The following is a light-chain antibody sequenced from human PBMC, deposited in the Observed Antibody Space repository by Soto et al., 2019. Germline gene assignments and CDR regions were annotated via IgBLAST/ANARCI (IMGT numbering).Light chain of an antibody. CDR2: SNN. J-gene: IGLJ1*01. V-gene: IGLV1-40*03. Sequence: QSVLTQPPSVSGAPGQRVTISCTGGKGHDVHWYQHLPGRAPRLLIYSNNHRPSGVPDRFSASKAGASASLAISGLQSEDEGDYYCAAWDASLGGFYVFGSGTKLTVL. CDR3: AAWDASLGGFYV. CDR1: KGHD.